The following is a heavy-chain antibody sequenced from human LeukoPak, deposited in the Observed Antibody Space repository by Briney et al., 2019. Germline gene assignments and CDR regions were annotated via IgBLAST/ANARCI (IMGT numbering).Heavy chain of an antibody. CDR2: IYFGGST. D-gene: IGHD1-1*01. V-gene: IGHV4-39*07. CDR3: ARDFAAERNYYYYMDV. Sequence: SETLSLTCTVSGASISSASYYWGWIRQPPGRGLEWIGTIYFGGSTYYNPSLKSPVTISLDTSKNQFSLKMSSVTAADTAVYFCARDFAAERNYYYYMDVWGKGTTVTVSS. J-gene: IGHJ6*03. CDR1: GASISSASYY.